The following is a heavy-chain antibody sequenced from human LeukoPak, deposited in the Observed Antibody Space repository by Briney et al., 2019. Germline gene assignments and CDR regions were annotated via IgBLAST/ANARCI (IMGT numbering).Heavy chain of an antibody. D-gene: IGHD4-17*01. CDR3: ARDVGDPSY. CDR1: GGSISSSSYY. Sequence: SETLSLTCTVSGGSISSSSYYWGWIRQPPGKGLEWIGSIYYSGSTYYNPSLKSRVTISVDTSKNQFSLKLSSVTAADTAVYYCARDVGDPSYWGQGTLVTVSS. J-gene: IGHJ4*02. CDR2: IYYSGST. V-gene: IGHV4-39*07.